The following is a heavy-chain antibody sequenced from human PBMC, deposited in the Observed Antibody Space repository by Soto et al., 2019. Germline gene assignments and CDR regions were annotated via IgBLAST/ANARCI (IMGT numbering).Heavy chain of an antibody. J-gene: IGHJ6*02. Sequence: GASVKVSCKASGYTFTSYGIHWVRQAPGQGLEWMGWISAYNGNTNYAQKLQGRVTMTTDTFTSTAYMELSSLRSEDTAVYYCASFHYDSSGYYSDYYYGMDVWGQGTTVTVSS. CDR3: ASFHYDSSGYYSDYYYGMDV. CDR2: ISAYNGNT. CDR1: GYTFTSYG. V-gene: IGHV1-18*01. D-gene: IGHD3-22*01.